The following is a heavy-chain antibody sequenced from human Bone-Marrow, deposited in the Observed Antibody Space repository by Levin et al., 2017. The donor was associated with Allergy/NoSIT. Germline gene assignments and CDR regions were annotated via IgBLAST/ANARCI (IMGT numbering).Heavy chain of an antibody. J-gene: IGHJ4*02. CDR3: AIDSTGFYYYFDY. Sequence: TSETLSLTCTVSGDSITSSRYYWGWIRQSPGKGLEWIGSIYFSGDTYYNPSLKSRVSIFVDTFKNQFSLKLSSVTAADTAVYYCAIDSTGFYYYFDYWGQGALVTVSS. D-gene: IGHD2-8*02. V-gene: IGHV4-39*02. CDR2: IYFSGDT. CDR1: GDSITSSRYY.